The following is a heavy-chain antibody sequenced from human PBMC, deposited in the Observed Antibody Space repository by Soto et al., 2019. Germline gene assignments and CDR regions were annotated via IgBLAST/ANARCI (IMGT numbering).Heavy chain of an antibody. CDR3: ARDPPPKGGNTEYYYYYGMDV. Sequence: ASVKVSCKASGYTFTSYYMHWVRQAPGQGLEWMGIINPSGGSTSYAQKFQGRVTMTRDTSTSTVYMELSSLRSEDTAVYYCARDPPPKGGNTEYYYYYGMDVWGQGTTVTVSS. V-gene: IGHV1-46*01. CDR1: GYTFTSYY. CDR2: INPSGGST. D-gene: IGHD2-15*01. J-gene: IGHJ6*02.